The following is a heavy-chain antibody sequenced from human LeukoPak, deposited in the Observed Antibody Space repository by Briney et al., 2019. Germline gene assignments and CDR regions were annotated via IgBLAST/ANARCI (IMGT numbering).Heavy chain of an antibody. CDR2: INHSGST. D-gene: IGHD3-10*01. CDR3: ARGRGHYYGSGLYFDY. V-gene: IGHV4-34*01. Sequence: PSETLSLTCAVYGGSFSGYYWSWIRQPPGKGLEWIGEINHSGSTNYNPSLKSRVTISVDTSKNQFSLKLSSVTAADTAVYYCARGRGHYYGSGLYFDYWGQGTLVTVSP. J-gene: IGHJ4*02. CDR1: GGSFSGYY.